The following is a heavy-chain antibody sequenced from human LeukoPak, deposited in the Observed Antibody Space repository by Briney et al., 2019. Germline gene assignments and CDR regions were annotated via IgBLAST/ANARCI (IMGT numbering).Heavy chain of an antibody. D-gene: IGHD2-2*01. Sequence: GGSLRLSCAASGFTVSSNYMSWVRQAPGKGLEWVSVIYSGGSTYYADSVKGRFTISRDNSKNTLYLQMNSLRAEDTAVYYCARDQRYCSSTSCYGYYGMDVWGQGTTVTVSS. V-gene: IGHV3-66*01. CDR2: IYSGGST. J-gene: IGHJ6*02. CDR3: ARDQRYCSSTSCYGYYGMDV. CDR1: GFTVSSNY.